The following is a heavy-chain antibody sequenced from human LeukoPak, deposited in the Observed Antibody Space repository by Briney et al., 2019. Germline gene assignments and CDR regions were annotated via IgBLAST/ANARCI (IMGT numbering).Heavy chain of an antibody. CDR2: IYPGYSDT. Sequence: ESLQISCKGSGYSFTSYWVGWMRPMPGKGLEWMGIIYPGYSDTRYRPSIQGQVTTSADKSSSTAYLQWSSLKASDSAMYYCARHGPPDYYDSSGYNYFDYWGQGTLVTVSS. J-gene: IGHJ4*02. CDR3: ARHGPPDYYDSSGYNYFDY. V-gene: IGHV5-51*01. D-gene: IGHD3-22*01. CDR1: GYSFTSYW.